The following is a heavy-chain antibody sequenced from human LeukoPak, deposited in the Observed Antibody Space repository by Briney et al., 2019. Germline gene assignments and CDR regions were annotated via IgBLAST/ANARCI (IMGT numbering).Heavy chain of an antibody. V-gene: IGHV3-30-3*01. J-gene: IGHJ4*02. CDR3: ARDYYYFDY. Sequence: SGGSLRLSCAASGFTFSSYAMHWVRQAPGEGLEWVAVISYDGSNKYYADSVKGRFTISRDNSKNTLYLQMNSLRAEDTAVYYCARDYYYFDYWGQGTLVTVSS. CDR1: GFTFSSYA. D-gene: IGHD3-10*01. CDR2: ISYDGSNK.